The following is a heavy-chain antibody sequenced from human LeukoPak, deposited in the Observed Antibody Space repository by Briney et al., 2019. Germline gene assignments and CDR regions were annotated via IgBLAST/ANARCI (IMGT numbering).Heavy chain of an antibody. V-gene: IGHV4-34*01. CDR3: ARSNMVTLIDY. J-gene: IGHJ4*02. D-gene: IGHD5-18*01. Sequence: PSETLSLTCAVYGGSFSGYYWSWIRQPPEKGLEWIGEINHSGSTNYNPSLKSRVTISVDTSKNQFSLKLSSVTAADTAVYYCARSNMVTLIDYWGQGTLVTVSS. CDR2: INHSGST. CDR1: GGSFSGYY.